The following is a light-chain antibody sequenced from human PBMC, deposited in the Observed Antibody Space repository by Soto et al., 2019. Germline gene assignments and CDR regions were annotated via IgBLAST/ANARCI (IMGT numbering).Light chain of an antibody. CDR1: QSISSN. Sequence: EIVMTQSPATLSVSPGERATLSCRASQSISSNLAWYHHKPGQAPRLLSYGASNRATGIPAKFSGSGSGTEFTLTISSLQSEDFALYYCQQYNTWPRTFGGGTNVEIK. J-gene: IGKJ4*01. CDR3: QQYNTWPRT. V-gene: IGKV3-15*01. CDR2: GAS.